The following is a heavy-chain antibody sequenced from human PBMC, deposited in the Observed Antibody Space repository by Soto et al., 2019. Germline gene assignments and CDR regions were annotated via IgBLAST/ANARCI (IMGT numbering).Heavy chain of an antibody. J-gene: IGHJ4*02. CDR3: AREGGSGSYLDY. CDR2: IVSSSYSI. Sequence: GGSLRLSCEASGFTFSGYSMNWVRQAPGKGLEWVSYIVSSSYSIYYADSVKGRFTISRDNAKNSLYLQMNSLRAEDTAIYYCAREGGSGSYLDYWGQGTLVTVSS. V-gene: IGHV3-48*01. D-gene: IGHD3-10*01. CDR1: GFTFSGYS.